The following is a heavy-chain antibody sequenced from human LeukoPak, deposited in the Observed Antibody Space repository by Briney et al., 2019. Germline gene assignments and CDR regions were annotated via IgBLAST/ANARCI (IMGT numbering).Heavy chain of an antibody. CDR1: GGSISSSSYY. Sequence: SETLSLTCTVSGGSISSSSYYWGWIRQPPGKGLEWIGSIYYSGSTYYNPSLKSRVTISVDKSKNQFSLKLSSVTAADTAVYYCARAGRGSYYDYYYYMDVWGKGTTVTVSS. V-gene: IGHV4-39*07. J-gene: IGHJ6*03. CDR2: IYYSGST. D-gene: IGHD1-26*01. CDR3: ARAGRGSYYDYYYYMDV.